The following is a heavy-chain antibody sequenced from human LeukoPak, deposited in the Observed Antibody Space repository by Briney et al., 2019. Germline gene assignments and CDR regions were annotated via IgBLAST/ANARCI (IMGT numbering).Heavy chain of an antibody. J-gene: IGHJ4*02. CDR2: ISTSGSAI. Sequence: GGSLRLSCAASGFIFSDYYMSWIRQAPGKGLEWVAYISTSGSAIYYADSVKGRFTISRDNAKNSLYLQMNSLRAEDTAVYYCARGGAYYDSSGYFNWGQGTLVTVSS. V-gene: IGHV3-11*04. CDR1: GFIFSDYY. CDR3: ARGGAYYDSSGYFN. D-gene: IGHD3-22*01.